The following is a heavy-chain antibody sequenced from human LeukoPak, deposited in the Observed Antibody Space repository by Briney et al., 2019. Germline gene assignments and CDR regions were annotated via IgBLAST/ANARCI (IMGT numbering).Heavy chain of an antibody. CDR2: ISASGGST. Sequence: PGGSLRLSCAASGFTFSSSAMSWVRQVPGKGLEWVSGISASGGSTYYADSVRGRFTISRDNSRNTLYLQMSNLRADDTAMYYCSRDRSRGYSFTWGQGTLVTVS. CDR3: SRDRSRGYSFT. J-gene: IGHJ5*02. V-gene: IGHV3-23*01. CDR1: GFTFSSSA. D-gene: IGHD5-12*01.